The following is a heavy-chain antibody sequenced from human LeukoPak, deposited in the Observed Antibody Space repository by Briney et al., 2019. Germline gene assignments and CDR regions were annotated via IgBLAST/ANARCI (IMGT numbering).Heavy chain of an antibody. Sequence: GEPLKISCKASGYIFSTYRLAWVRHMPGKGLEWMGVIYPGDSDTTYSPSLQGQVTISVDTSLTTVYLQWSSLRPSDTAIYYCARRRYYGSGDFDLWGQGTLVTVYS. CDR2: IYPGDSDT. V-gene: IGHV5-51*01. CDR1: GYIFSTYR. D-gene: IGHD3-10*01. J-gene: IGHJ1*01. CDR3: ARRRYYGSGDFDL.